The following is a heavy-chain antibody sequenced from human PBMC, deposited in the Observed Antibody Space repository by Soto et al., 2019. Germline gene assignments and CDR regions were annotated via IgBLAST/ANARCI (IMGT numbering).Heavy chain of an antibody. CDR1: GFTFSSYG. V-gene: IGHV3-33*06. D-gene: IGHD6-19*01. J-gene: IGHJ4*02. Sequence: QVQLVESGGGVVQPGRSLRLSCAASGFTFSSYGMHWVRQAPGKGLEWVAVIWYDGSNRYSADSVKGRFTISRDSSKNTLDLQMNTLRAEDTAVYYCAKGGSWEWLVDYWGQGTLVTVSS. CDR3: AKGGSWEWLVDY. CDR2: IWYDGSNR.